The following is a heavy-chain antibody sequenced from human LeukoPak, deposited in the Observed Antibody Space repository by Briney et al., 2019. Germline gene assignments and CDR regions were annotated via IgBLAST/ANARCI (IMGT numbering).Heavy chain of an antibody. D-gene: IGHD7-27*01. CDR1: GYTFTNYA. CDR3: TRGPLGRNGDYFDN. V-gene: IGHV1-3*01. J-gene: IGHJ4*02. Sequence: PTASVKVSCKASGYTFTNYAIQWVRQAPGQRLEWMGWINAGNGNTKYSQNLQGRVTITRDTSASTAYMELSSLRSEDTAVYYCTRGPLGRNGDYFDNWGQGTLVTVSS. CDR2: INAGNGNT.